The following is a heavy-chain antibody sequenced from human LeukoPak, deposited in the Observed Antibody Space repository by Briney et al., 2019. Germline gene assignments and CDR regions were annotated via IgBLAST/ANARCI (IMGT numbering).Heavy chain of an antibody. D-gene: IGHD2-2*01. Sequence: GGSLRLSCAASGFTFSNYAMSWVRQAPGKGLEWVSSVLIGSKLTYHADSVKGRFIVSRDDSKSTLYLQMHSLRAEDTAVYYCVNRPASSDAYFEEWGRGTLVTVSS. J-gene: IGHJ4*02. CDR2: VLIGSKLT. CDR3: VNRPASSDAYFEE. CDR1: GFTFSNYA. V-gene: IGHV3-23*05.